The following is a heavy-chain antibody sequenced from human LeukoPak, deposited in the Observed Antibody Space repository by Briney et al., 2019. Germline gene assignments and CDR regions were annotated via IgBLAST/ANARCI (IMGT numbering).Heavy chain of an antibody. J-gene: IGHJ4*02. CDR3: ARWASGSFRKDFDY. CDR2: IKQDGSEK. D-gene: IGHD3-22*01. V-gene: IGHV3-7*01. Sequence: GGSLRLSCAASGFTFSSYWMSWVRQAPGKGLEWVANIKQDGSEKYYVDSVKGRFTISRDNAKNSLYLQMNSLRAEDTAVYYCARWASGSFRKDFDYWGQGTLVTVSS. CDR1: GFTFSSYW.